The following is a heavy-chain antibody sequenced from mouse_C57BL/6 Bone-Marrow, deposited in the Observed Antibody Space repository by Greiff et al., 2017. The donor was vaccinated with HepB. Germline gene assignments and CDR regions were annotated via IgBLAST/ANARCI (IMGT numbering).Heavy chain of an antibody. CDR1: GYSITSGYY. D-gene: IGHD1-1*01. Sequence: EVQLQESGPGLVKPSQSLSLTCSVTGYSITSGYYWNWIRQFPGNKLEWMGYISYDGSNNYNPSLKNRISITRDTSKNQFFLKLNSVTTEDTATYYCARANYYGSSYSAMDYWGQGTSVTVSS. CDR3: ARANYYGSSYSAMDY. CDR2: ISYDGSN. V-gene: IGHV3-6*01. J-gene: IGHJ4*01.